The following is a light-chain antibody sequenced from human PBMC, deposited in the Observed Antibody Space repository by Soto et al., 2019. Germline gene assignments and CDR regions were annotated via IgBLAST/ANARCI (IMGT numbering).Light chain of an antibody. Sequence: QSALTQPASVSGSPGQSLTISCTGTSSDLGSYNLVSWYQQHPGKAPELMIYEVNKRPSGVSNRFSASKSGNTASLTISGFKAEDVADYYSCADAGSSTSWVFGGGTKRAVL. J-gene: IGLJ3*02. CDR1: SSDLGSYNL. V-gene: IGLV2-23*02. CDR2: EVN. CDR3: CADAGSSTSWV.